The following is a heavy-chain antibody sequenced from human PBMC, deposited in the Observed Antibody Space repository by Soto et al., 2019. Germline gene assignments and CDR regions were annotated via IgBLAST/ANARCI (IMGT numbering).Heavy chain of an antibody. Sequence: TLSLTXTVSGGSISSGGYYWSWIRQHPGKGLEWVGYSYYTGSSYYNPSLKSRVTISVDASKNQLSLRLASVTAADTAVYYCARDLRGYSRYDYLDYWGQGIPVTVSS. D-gene: IGHD5-12*01. J-gene: IGHJ4*02. CDR1: GGSISSGGYY. V-gene: IGHV4-31*02. CDR3: ARDLRGYSRYDYLDY. CDR2: SYYTGSS.